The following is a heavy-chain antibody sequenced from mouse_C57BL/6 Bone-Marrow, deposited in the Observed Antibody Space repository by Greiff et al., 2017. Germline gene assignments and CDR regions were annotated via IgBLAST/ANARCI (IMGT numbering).Heavy chain of an antibody. D-gene: IGHD1-1*01. Sequence: EVQLQQSGPELVKPGASVKISCKASGYSFTDYNMNWVKQSNGKSLEWIGVINPNYGTTSYNQKFKGKATLTVDQSSSTAYMQLKSLTSEDSAVYYCARSGITTVVATDYFDYWGQGTTLTVSS. CDR2: INPNYGTT. V-gene: IGHV1-39*01. CDR1: GYSFTDYN. CDR3: ARSGITTVVATDYFDY. J-gene: IGHJ2*01.